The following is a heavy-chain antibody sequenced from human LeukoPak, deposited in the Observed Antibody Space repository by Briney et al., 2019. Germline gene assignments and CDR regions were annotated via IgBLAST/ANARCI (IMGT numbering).Heavy chain of an antibody. V-gene: IGHV3-21*01. CDR3: VRLRRNSDRSGYYYYYDY. D-gene: IGHD3-22*01. CDR1: GHTFSDFS. CDR2: ISVRSNYR. J-gene: IGHJ4*02. Sequence: GGPLRLSCAASGHTFSDFSVNGVRQAPGKGLEGVSSISVRSNYRHYADSVRGRFTISRDDARDSLFLQMNSLRAEDTAVYFCVRLRRNSDRSGYYYYYDYWGQGTLVTVSS.